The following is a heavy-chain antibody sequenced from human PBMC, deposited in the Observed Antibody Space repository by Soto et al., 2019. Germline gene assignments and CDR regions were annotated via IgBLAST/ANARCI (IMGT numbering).Heavy chain of an antibody. D-gene: IGHD5-12*01. CDR3: ARDPPDGYKLFDY. CDR2: IYHSGST. Sequence: SETLSLTCAVSGYSISSGYYWGWIRQPPGKGLEWIGSIYHSGSTYYNPSLKSRVTISVDTSKNQFSLKLSSVTAADTAVYYCARDPPDGYKLFDYWGQGTLVTVSS. V-gene: IGHV4-38-2*02. J-gene: IGHJ4*02. CDR1: GYSISSGYY.